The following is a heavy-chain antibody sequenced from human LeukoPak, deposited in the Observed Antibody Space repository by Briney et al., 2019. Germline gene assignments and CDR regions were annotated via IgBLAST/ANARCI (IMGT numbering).Heavy chain of an antibody. Sequence: GGSLRLSCAASGFTFNNYWMHWVRHGPGKGLVWVSPINPDGTVTTYADSVKGRFTISRDNAKNTLYLQMNSLRAEDTAVYYCVRDSPSGFFDLWGRGTLVTVSS. D-gene: IGHD6-19*01. CDR1: GFTFNNYW. J-gene: IGHJ2*01. V-gene: IGHV3-74*01. CDR3: VRDSPSGFFDL. CDR2: INPDGTVT.